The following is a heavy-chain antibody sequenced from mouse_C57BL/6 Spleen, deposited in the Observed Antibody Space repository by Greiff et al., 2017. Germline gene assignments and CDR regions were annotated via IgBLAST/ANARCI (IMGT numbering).Heavy chain of an antibody. CDR3: ARWFITTVVGYFDV. Sequence: AQLQQSGAELVKPGASVKISCKASGYAFSSYWMNWVKQRPGKGLEWIGQIYPGDGDTNYNGKFKGKATLTADKSSSTAYMQLSSLTSEDSAVYFCARWFITTVVGYFDVWGTGTTVTVSS. J-gene: IGHJ1*03. V-gene: IGHV1-80*01. CDR2: IYPGDGDT. CDR1: GYAFSSYW. D-gene: IGHD1-1*01.